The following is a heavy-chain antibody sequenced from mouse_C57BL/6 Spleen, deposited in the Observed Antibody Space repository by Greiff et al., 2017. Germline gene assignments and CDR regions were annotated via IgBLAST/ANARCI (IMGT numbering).Heavy chain of an antibody. V-gene: IGHV5-4*01. J-gene: IGHJ2*01. Sequence: EVQLVESGGGLVKPGGSLKLSCAASGFTFSSYAMSWVRQTPEKRLEWVATISDGGSYTYYPDNVKGRFPISRDNAKNNLYLQMSHLKSEDTAMYYCAREGIRTGYFDYGGQGTTRTVSS. D-gene: IGHD4-1*01. CDR3: AREGIRTGYFDY. CDR1: GFTFSSYA. CDR2: ISDGGSYT.